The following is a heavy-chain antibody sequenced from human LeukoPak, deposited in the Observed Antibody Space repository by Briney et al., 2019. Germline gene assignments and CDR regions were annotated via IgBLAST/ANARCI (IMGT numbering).Heavy chain of an antibody. V-gene: IGHV3-7*01. CDR1: GFTFSSYW. Sequence: GGSLRLSCAASGFTFSSYWMSWVRQAPGKGLEWVANIKQDGSEKYYVDSVKGRFTISRDNAKNSLYLQMNSLRAEDTAVYYCASQYYYGSGYSPPAYYYYGMDVWGQGTTVTVSS. D-gene: IGHD3-10*01. CDR2: IKQDGSEK. J-gene: IGHJ6*02. CDR3: ASQYYYGSGYSPPAYYYYGMDV.